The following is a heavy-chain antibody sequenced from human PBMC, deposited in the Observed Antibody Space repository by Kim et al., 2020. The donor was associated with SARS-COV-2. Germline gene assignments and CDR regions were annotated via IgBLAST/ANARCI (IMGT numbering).Heavy chain of an antibody. CDR3: AKDSQTFYYGPGTYFWFDP. D-gene: IGHD3-10*01. CDR1: GFTFSNYG. J-gene: IGHJ5*02. V-gene: IGHV3-30*18. Sequence: GGSLRLSCAASGFTFSNYGMHWVRQAPGKGLEWVAVLSYDGSNTYYADSVKGRFTISRDNSKSTLDLQMNSLRAEDTAVYYCAKDSQTFYYGPGTYFWFDPRGQGTLAT. CDR2: LSYDGSNT.